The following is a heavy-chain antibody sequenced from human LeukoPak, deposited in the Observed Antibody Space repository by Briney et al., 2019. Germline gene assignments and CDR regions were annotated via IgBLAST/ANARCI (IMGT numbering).Heavy chain of an antibody. V-gene: IGHV4-34*01. CDR3: ARGGRRTGYYYDSSGYYRLFDY. CDR2: INHSGST. D-gene: IGHD3-22*01. J-gene: IGHJ4*02. Sequence: LSCAASGFTFSSYAMSWIRQPPGKGLEWIGEINHSGSTNYNPSLKSRVTISVDTSKNQFSLKLSSVTAADTAVYYCARGGRRTGYYYDSSGYYRLFDYWGQGTLVTVSS. CDR1: GFTFSSYA.